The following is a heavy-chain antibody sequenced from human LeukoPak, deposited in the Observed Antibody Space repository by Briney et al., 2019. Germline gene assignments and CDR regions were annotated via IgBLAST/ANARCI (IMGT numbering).Heavy chain of an antibody. CDR1: GGSISSYS. J-gene: IGHJ5*02. V-gene: IGHV4-4*07. Sequence: SETLPLTCTVSGGSISSYSLSWIRQPAGKGLEWIGVIDTSGSTNCNPSLQSRVTMSVDTSKNQFSLRLSSVTAADTAVYYCATTLGYGWFDPWGQGTLVTVSS. CDR2: IDTSGST. D-gene: IGHD6-13*01. CDR3: ATTLGYGWFDP.